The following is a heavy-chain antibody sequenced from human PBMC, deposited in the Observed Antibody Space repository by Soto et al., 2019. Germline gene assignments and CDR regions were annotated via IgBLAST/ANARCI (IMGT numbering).Heavy chain of an antibody. D-gene: IGHD2-15*01. J-gene: IGHJ6*02. V-gene: IGHV1-69*01. Sequence: QVQLVQSGAEVQKPGSSVKVSCQASGGTFSSYAISWVRQAPGQGLEWMGGIIPIFGTANYAQKFQGRVTITADESTSTAYMELSSLRSEDTAVYYCARSKGYCSGGSCLNYYYYGMDVWGQGTTVTVSS. CDR3: ARSKGYCSGGSCLNYYYYGMDV. CDR2: IIPIFGTA. CDR1: GGTFSSYA.